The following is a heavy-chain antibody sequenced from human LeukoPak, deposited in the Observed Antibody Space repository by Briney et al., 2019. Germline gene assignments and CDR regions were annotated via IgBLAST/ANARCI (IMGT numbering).Heavy chain of an antibody. V-gene: IGHV5-51*01. D-gene: IGHD3-10*01. CDR2: IYPGDSET. CDR1: GFTFSSYA. Sequence: PVGSLRLSCAASGFTFSSYAMSWVRQMPGKGLEWMGIIYPGDSETIYGPSFQGQVTISADKSISTAYLQWSSLKASDTAMYYCARGMGRRAFEIWGQGTMVTVSS. J-gene: IGHJ3*02. CDR3: ARGMGRRAFEI.